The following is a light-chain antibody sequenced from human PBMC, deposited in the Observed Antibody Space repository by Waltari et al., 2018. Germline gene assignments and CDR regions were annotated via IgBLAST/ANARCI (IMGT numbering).Light chain of an antibody. V-gene: IGKV3-20*01. CDR3: QHYVRLPVT. CDR2: GAS. Sequence: EIAFTQSPGPLSLSPGERATLTCRASQSVVWSLAWYQQKPGRAPRLLIYGASSRATGIPDRFSASGSGTDFSLSISGLEPEDFAVYYCQHYVRLPVTFGRGTKVEIK. CDR1: QSVVWS. J-gene: IGKJ1*01.